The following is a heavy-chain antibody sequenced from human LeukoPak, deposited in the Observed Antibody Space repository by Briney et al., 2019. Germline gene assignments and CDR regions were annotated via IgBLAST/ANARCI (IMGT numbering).Heavy chain of an antibody. CDR1: GGSISSYY. D-gene: IGHD6-19*01. CDR3: ARHYTSGWDLDF. J-gene: IGHJ4*02. V-gene: IGHV4-59*08. CDR2: IYYSGST. Sequence: ASETLSLTCTVSGGSISSYYWSWIRQPPGKGLEWIGYIYYSGSTNYNPSLKSRVTISVDTSKNQFSLKLSSVTAADTAVYYCARHYTSGWDLDFWGQGTLVTVSS.